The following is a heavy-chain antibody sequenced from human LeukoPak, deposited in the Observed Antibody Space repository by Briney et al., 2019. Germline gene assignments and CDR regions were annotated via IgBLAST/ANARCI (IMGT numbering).Heavy chain of an antibody. CDR1: GGSISTCS. V-gene: IGHV4-59*08. D-gene: IGHD6-19*01. CDR2: VDYVVST. J-gene: IGHJ4*02. Sequence: PSETLSLTCTVSGGSISTCSWSWGRQPPGPGLEWIGYVDYVVSTNYNPSLKSRVTISVARSKHKFCLTLTSVTAAAPAVYCCTRHASDGSGCMYYFDYWGQGTLVTVSS. CDR3: TRHASDGSGCMYYFDY.